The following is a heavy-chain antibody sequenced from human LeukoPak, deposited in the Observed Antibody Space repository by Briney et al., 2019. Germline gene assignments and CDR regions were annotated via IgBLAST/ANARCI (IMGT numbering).Heavy chain of an antibody. J-gene: IGHJ4*02. Sequence: PSETLSLTCTVPGASISGYYWSWIRQPAGKGLEWIGRIYNNGDTKYNPSLKSRVTMSVDTSKNQFSLKLSSVTAADTAVYLCAREAATAAHLHYWGQGTLVTVSS. CDR3: AREAATAAHLHY. V-gene: IGHV4-4*07. D-gene: IGHD6-13*01. CDR1: GASISGYY. CDR2: IYNNGDT.